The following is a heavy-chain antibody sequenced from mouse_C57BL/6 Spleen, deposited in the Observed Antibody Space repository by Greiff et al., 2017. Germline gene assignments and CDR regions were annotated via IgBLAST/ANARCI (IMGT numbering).Heavy chain of an antibody. CDR1: GFTFTDYY. V-gene: IGHV7-3*01. CDR2: LRNKANGSTT. D-gene: IGHD2-1*01. J-gene: IGHJ1*03. Sequence: EVKLMESGGGLVQPGGSLSLSCAASGFTFTDYYMSWVRQPPGKALEWLGFLRNKANGSTTEYSASVKGRFTISRDNSQSILYLQMNALRAEDSATYYCARLYGNCVWYFDVWGTGTTVTVSS. CDR3: ARLYGNCVWYFDV.